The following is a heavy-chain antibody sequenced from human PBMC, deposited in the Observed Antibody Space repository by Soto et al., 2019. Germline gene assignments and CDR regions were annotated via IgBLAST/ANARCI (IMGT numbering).Heavy chain of an antibody. J-gene: IGHJ4*02. Sequence: PGGSLSLSCSASGFTFSSYPMHWVRQAPGKGLEYVSTISSNGGSTYYADSVKGRFTISRDNSKNTLYLQMSSLRAEDTAVYYCVKDEALRYFGPLDNWGQGTLVTVS. CDR2: ISSNGGST. D-gene: IGHD3-9*01. V-gene: IGHV3-64D*06. CDR1: GFTFSSYP. CDR3: VKDEALRYFGPLDN.